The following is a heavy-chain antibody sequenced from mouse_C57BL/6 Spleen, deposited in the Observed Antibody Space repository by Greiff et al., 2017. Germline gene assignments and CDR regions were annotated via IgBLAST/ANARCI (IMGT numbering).Heavy chain of an antibody. J-gene: IGHJ1*03. Sequence: VQLVESGAELVKPGASVKISCKASGYAFGSYWLNWVKQRPGRGLEWIGQIYPGDGDTNYNGKFKGKATLTADKSSSTAYMQLSSLTSEDSAVYFCARSRYYGSGPYWYFDVWGTGTTVTVSS. CDR1: GYAFGSYW. CDR2: IYPGDGDT. V-gene: IGHV1-80*01. D-gene: IGHD1-1*01. CDR3: ARSRYYGSGPYWYFDV.